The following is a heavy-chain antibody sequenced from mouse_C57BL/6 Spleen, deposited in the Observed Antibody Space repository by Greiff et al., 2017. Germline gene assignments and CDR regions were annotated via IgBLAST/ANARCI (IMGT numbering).Heavy chain of an antibody. Sequence: QVQLQQPGAELVKPGASVTLSCKASGYTFTSYWMHWVKQRPGQGLEWIGMIYPISGSTNYNEKFKSKATLTVDKSSSTAYMQLSSLTSEDSAVYYCARCGEDEGYAIDYWGQGTTVTGSS. CDR2: IYPISGST. CDR1: GYTFTSYW. D-gene: IGHD2-13*01. J-gene: IGHJ4*01. V-gene: IGHV1-64*01. CDR3: ARCGEDEGYAIDY.